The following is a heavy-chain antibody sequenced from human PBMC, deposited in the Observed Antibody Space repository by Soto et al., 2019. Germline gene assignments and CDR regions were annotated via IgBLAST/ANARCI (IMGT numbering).Heavy chain of an antibody. CDR3: ARNVQGRFDA. CDR1: GGTFVSHA. V-gene: IGHV1-69*01. Sequence: QVQLVQSGTEVKKPGSSVKVSCKASGGTFVSHAITWIRQAPGHGPECLGWIIAEVGTANYPQNFQGRVTIAADASTSTGSMELTTLTFDDTAIYYCARNVQGRFDAWGQGTLVTVS. J-gene: IGHJ5*02. CDR2: IIAEVGTA.